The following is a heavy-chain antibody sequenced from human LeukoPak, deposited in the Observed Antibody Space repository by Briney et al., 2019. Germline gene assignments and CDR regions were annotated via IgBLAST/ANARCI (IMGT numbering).Heavy chain of an antibody. CDR3: AVTYYYDSSGYYPFDY. Sequence: GGSLRLSCAASGFTFSSYWMHWVRQAPGKGLEWVSAISGSGGSTYYADSVKGRFTISRDNSKNTLYLQMNSLRAEDTAVYYCAVTYYYDSSGYYPFDYWGQGTLVTVSS. J-gene: IGHJ4*02. CDR2: ISGSGGST. CDR1: GFTFSSYW. V-gene: IGHV3-23*01. D-gene: IGHD3-22*01.